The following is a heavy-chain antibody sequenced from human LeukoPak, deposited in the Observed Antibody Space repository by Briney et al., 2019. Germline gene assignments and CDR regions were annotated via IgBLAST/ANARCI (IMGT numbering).Heavy chain of an antibody. J-gene: IGHJ3*02. D-gene: IGHD6-13*01. CDR3: AKDRSSSSWFDGSDI. Sequence: ASETLSLTCTVSGGSINGYYCTWIRQPPGKGLEWIGLIYYSGSTNYNPSLKSRVTISVDTSKNQFSLKLSSVTAADTAVYYCAKDRSSSSWFDGSDIWGQGTMVTVSS. V-gene: IGHV4-59*01. CDR1: GGSINGYY. CDR2: IYYSGST.